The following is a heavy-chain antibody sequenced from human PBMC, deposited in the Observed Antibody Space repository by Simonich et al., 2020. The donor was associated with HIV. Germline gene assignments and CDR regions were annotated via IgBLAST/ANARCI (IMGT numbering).Heavy chain of an antibody. CDR1: GGFFSGYY. J-gene: IGHJ5*02. D-gene: IGHD6-25*01. V-gene: IGHV4-34*02. CDR2: INHSGRT. Sequence: QVQLQQWGAGLVKPSETLSLTCAVYGGFFSGYYWTWIRQPPGKGLEWIGEINHSGRTNYNPSLKDLATISVEASKNQCSLKLRSVTAAYTAVYYCARGAPSVAAAREVWFDPWGQGTLVTVSS. CDR3: ARGAPSVAAAREVWFDP.